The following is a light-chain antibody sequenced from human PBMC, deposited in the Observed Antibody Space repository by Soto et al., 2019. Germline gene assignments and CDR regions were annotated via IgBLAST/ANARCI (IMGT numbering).Light chain of an antibody. CDR1: QSLNTN. J-gene: IGKJ1*01. Sequence: EIVLTQSPATLSLSPGERATLSCRASQSLNTNLAWYQQKPGQAPRLLIYRASTRATGVPARFSGSGSGTEFTLTISSLQSEDFAVYYCHQYNTWPPWTFGPGTKV. V-gene: IGKV3-15*01. CDR3: HQYNTWPPWT. CDR2: RAS.